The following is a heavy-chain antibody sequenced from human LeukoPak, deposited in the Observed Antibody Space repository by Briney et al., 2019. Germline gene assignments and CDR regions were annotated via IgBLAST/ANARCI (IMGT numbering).Heavy chain of an antibody. J-gene: IGHJ4*02. V-gene: IGHV1-69*05. D-gene: IGHD3-16*01. Sequence: GSSVKISCKASGGTFSSYAISWVRQAPGQGLEWMGGIIPIFGTANYAQKFQGRVTITTDESTSTAYMELSSLRSEDTAVYYCARLMITFGGTYREDYWGQGTLVTVSS. CDR2: IIPIFGTA. CDR3: ARLMITFGGTYREDY. CDR1: GGTFSSYA.